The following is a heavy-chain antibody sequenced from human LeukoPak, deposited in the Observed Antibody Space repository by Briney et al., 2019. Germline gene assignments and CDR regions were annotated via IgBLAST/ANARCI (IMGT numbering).Heavy chain of an antibody. CDR1: GYTFTGYY. J-gene: IGHJ6*03. Sequence: ASVKVSCKASGYTFTGYYMHWVRQAPGQGLEWMGWINPNSGGTNYAQKFQGRVTMTRDTSISTAYMALSRLRSDDTAVYYCARGGKRAGIDYSYYYMDVWGKGTTVTISS. CDR3: ARGGKRAGIDYSYYYMDV. V-gene: IGHV1-2*02. CDR2: INPNSGGT. D-gene: IGHD6-19*01.